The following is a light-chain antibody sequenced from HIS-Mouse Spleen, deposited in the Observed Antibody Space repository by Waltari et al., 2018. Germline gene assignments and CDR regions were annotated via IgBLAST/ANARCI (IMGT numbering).Light chain of an antibody. Sequence: SYELTQPSSVSVSPGQTARITCSGDVLAKKYARWFQQKPGQAPVLVLYKDSERPSGIPQRCSGSSSGTTVTLTSSGAQVEDEADYYCYSAADNSGVFGGGTKLTVL. CDR3: YSAADNSGV. V-gene: IGLV3-27*01. J-gene: IGLJ2*01. CDR1: VLAKKY. CDR2: KDS.